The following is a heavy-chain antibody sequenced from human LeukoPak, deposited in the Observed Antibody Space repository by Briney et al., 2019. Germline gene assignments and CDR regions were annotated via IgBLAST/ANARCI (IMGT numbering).Heavy chain of an antibody. CDR3: ARYSVAAARYYGMDV. CDR1: GYGFTSYW. Sequence: GESLKISCKGSGYGFTSYWISWVRQMPGKGLEWMGRIDPSDSYTNYSPSFQGHVTISADKSISTAYLQWSSLKASDTAMYYCARYSVAAARYYGMDVWGQGTTVTVSS. CDR2: IDPSDSYT. D-gene: IGHD6-13*01. J-gene: IGHJ6*02. V-gene: IGHV5-10-1*01.